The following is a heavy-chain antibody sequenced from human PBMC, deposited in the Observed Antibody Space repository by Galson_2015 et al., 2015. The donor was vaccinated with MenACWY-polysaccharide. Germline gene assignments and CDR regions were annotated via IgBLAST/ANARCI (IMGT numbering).Heavy chain of an antibody. CDR3: AKDTGPGEYAYSWGTFDI. CDR2: VSVFGGST. J-gene: IGHJ3*02. CDR1: GFSFGSYA. Sequence: SLRLAGAGAGFSFGSYAMSWVGRAPGNGLEWISGVSVFGGSTDYRDSATRRVTMSIANSKGSVYLQGKSLRAEDTAVYYCAKDTGPGEYAYSWGTFDIWGRGTMVTVSS. V-gene: IGHV3-23*02. D-gene: IGHD3-10*01.